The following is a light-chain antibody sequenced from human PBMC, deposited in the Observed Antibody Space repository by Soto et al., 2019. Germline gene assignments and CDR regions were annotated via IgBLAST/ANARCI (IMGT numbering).Light chain of an antibody. CDR2: AAS. V-gene: IGKV1-6*01. J-gene: IGKJ4*01. CDR3: IQNTHDPIT. CDR1: QDIRSD. Sequence: SQMTQSPSSLSAAVGDGVTVTCRASQDIRSDVGWYQQKPGQAPKVLMYAASRLHSGVPSRFSGSGSGTDFVLTISSRQPEDVEIYYRIQNTHDPITFGGGTKVDI.